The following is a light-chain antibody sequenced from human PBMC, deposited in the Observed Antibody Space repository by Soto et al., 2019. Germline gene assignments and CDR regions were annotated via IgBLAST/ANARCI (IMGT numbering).Light chain of an antibody. Sequence: EIVLTQSPGTLSLSPGERATLSCRASQSVSSSYLAWYQQKPGQAPRLLIYGASSRANGIPDRFSGSGSGTDFTLTISRLEPEDFAVYYCQQYGSSPLTFGQGTKVDIK. CDR3: QQYGSSPLT. J-gene: IGKJ1*01. V-gene: IGKV3-20*01. CDR1: QSVSSSY. CDR2: GAS.